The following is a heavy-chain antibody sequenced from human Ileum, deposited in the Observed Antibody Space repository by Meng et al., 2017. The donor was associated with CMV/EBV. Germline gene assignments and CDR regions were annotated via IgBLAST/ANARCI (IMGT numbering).Heavy chain of an antibody. CDR1: GYSFTSYW. J-gene: IGHJ6*02. Sequence: GESLKISCKGSGYSFTSYWIGWVRQMPGKGLEWMGIIYPGDSDTRYSPSFQGQVTISADKSISTAYLQWSSLKASDTAMYYCARCKGYCSSTSCQTYYYYGMDVWGQGTTVTVSS. D-gene: IGHD2-2*01. CDR3: ARCKGYCSSTSCQTYYYYGMDV. V-gene: IGHV5-51*01. CDR2: IYPGDSDT.